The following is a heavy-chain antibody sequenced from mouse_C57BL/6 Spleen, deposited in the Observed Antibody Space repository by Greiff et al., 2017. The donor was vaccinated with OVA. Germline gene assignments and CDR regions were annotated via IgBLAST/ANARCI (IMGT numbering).Heavy chain of an antibody. J-gene: IGHJ1*03. V-gene: IGHV5-17*01. CDR1: GFTFSDYG. D-gene: IGHD1-1*01. CDR3: ARRATVVPGDFDV. CDR2: ISSGSSTI. Sequence: EVHLVESGGGLVKPGGSLKLSCAASGFTFSDYGMHWVRQAPEKGLEWVAYISSGSSTIYYADTVKGRFTISRDNAKNTLFLQMTSLRSEDTAMYYCARRATVVPGDFDVWGTGTTVTVSS.